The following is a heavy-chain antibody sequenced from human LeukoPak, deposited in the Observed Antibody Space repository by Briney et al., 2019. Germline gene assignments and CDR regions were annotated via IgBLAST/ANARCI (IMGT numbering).Heavy chain of an antibody. CDR1: GFTFDDYG. Sequence: PGGSLRLSCAASGFTFDDYGMSWVRQAPGKGLEWVSGINWNGGSTGYADSVKGRFTISRDNAKNSLYLQINSLRAEDTALYYCARDQGGVLGQLVAYWGQGTLVTVSS. J-gene: IGHJ4*02. V-gene: IGHV3-20*04. D-gene: IGHD6-6*01. CDR3: ARDQGGVLGQLVAY. CDR2: INWNGGST.